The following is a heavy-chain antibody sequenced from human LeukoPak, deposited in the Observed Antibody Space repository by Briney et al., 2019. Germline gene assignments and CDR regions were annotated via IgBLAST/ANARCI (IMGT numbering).Heavy chain of an antibody. V-gene: IGHV4-4*07. CDR1: GGSISSYY. Sequence: SETLSLTCTVSGGSISSYYWSWIRQPAGKGLEWIGRIYTSGSTNYNPSLKSRVTMSVDTSKNQFSLKLSSVTAADTAVYYCARPTLYSSGWNGAFDIWGQGTMVTVSS. D-gene: IGHD6-19*01. J-gene: IGHJ3*02. CDR2: IYTSGST. CDR3: ARPTLYSSGWNGAFDI.